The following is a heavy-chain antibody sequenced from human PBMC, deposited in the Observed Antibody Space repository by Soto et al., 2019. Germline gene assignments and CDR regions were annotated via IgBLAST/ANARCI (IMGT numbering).Heavy chain of an antibody. CDR1: GGSISPYY. D-gene: IGHD3-16*02. V-gene: IGHV4-59*01. J-gene: IGHJ4*02. CDR3: ARGVTFGGVIVSHYFDY. Sequence: SETLSLTCAVSGGSISPYYWSWIRQPPGKGLEWIGYIYYSGNTKYNPSLKSRVTISVDTSKNQFSLKLSSVTAADTAVYYCARGVTFGGVIVSHYFDYWGQGTLVTVSS. CDR2: IYYSGNT.